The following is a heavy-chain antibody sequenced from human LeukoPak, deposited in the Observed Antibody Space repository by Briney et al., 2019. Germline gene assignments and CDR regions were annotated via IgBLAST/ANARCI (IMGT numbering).Heavy chain of an antibody. D-gene: IGHD1-7*01. CDR2: IYHSGST. V-gene: IGHV4-4*02. CDR3: ARGSREAIRGARPTDNWNYFERRGALDY. J-gene: IGHJ4*02. CDR1: GGSISSSNW. Sequence: SGTLSLTCAVSGGSISSSNWWSWVRQPPGKGLEWIVEIYHSGSTNYNPSLKSRVTISVDTSKNQFSLKLSSVTAADTAVYYCARGSREAIRGARPTDNWNYFERRGALDYWGQGTLVTVSS.